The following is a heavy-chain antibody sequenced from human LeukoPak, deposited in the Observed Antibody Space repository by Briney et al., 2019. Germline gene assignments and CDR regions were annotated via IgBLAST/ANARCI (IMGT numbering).Heavy chain of an antibody. CDR1: GDRFTRYG. CDR3: ARRSKYSSSSYIGC. D-gene: IGHD6-13*01. Sequence: HGAQLTHTSKSSGDRFTRYGCRCVCQMHGKEKEWMGRIDPSDSYTNYSPSFQGHVTISADKSISTAYLQWSSLKASDTAMYYCARRSKYSSSSYIGCLGEGTLVVVSS. J-gene: IGHJ4*02. V-gene: IGHV5-10-1*01. CDR2: IDPSDSYT.